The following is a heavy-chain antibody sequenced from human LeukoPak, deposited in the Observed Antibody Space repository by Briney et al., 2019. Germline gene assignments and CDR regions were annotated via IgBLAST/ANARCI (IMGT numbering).Heavy chain of an antibody. J-gene: IGHJ3*02. CDR2: IYYSGST. Sequence: TPSETLSLTCTVSGGSISSGGYYGNWIRQHPGKGLEWIGYIYYSGSTYYNPSLKSRVTISVDTSKNQFSLKLSSVTAADTAVYYCASNFAISAGSAYDMWGQGTMVTVSS. CDR1: GGSISSGGYY. CDR3: ASNFAISAGSAYDM. V-gene: IGHV4-31*03. D-gene: IGHD1-14*01.